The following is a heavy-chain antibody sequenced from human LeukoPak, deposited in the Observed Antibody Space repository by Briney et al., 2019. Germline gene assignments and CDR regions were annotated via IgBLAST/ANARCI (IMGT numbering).Heavy chain of an antibody. J-gene: IGHJ4*02. D-gene: IGHD1-1*01. Sequence: SVKVSCKASGYTFTSYGISWVRQAPGQGLEWMGGIIPIFGTANYAQKFQGRVTITADESTSTAYMELSSLRSEGTAVYYCARVRQDDFDYWGQGTLVTVSS. CDR1: GYTFTSYG. V-gene: IGHV1-69*13. CDR3: ARVRQDDFDY. CDR2: IIPIFGTA.